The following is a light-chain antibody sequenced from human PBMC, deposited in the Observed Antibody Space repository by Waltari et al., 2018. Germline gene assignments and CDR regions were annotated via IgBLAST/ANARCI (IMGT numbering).Light chain of an antibody. J-gene: IGLJ2*01. V-gene: IGLV1-44*01. CDR1: SSNIGSNP. Sequence: QSVLTQPPSASGTPGQKVTISCSGSSSNIGSNPVNWYQQLPGTAPKLLIYTHSQRPSGVPDRFAGSKSGTSASLAISGLQSEHEADYYCASWDDSLSSVVFGGGTKLTVL. CDR2: THS. CDR3: ASWDDSLSSVV.